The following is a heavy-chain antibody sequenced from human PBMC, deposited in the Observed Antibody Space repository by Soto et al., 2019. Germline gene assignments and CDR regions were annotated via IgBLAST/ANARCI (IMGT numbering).Heavy chain of an antibody. D-gene: IGHD3-16*01. CDR3: ASLTRTVWDAFDI. J-gene: IGHJ3*02. Sequence: PSETLSLTCAVYGGSFSGYYWSWIRQPPGKGLEWIGEINHSGSTNYNPSLKSRVTISVDTSKNQFSLKLSSVTAADTAVYYCASLTRTVWDAFDIWGQGTRVTVSS. CDR2: INHSGST. CDR1: GGSFSGYY. V-gene: IGHV4-34*01.